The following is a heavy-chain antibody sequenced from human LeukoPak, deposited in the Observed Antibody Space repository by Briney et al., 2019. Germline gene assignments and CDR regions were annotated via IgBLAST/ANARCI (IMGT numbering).Heavy chain of an antibody. CDR1: GFTFSSYA. J-gene: IGHJ4*02. D-gene: IGHD6-13*01. CDR3: ARDAGGIAAAATAQEEYYFDY. V-gene: IGHV3-23*01. Sequence: GGSLRLSCAASGFTFSSYAMSWVRQAPGKGLEWVSAISGSGGSTYYADSVKGRFTISRDNSKNTLYLQMNSLRAEDTAVYYCARDAGGIAAAATAQEEYYFDYWGQGTLVTVSS. CDR2: ISGSGGST.